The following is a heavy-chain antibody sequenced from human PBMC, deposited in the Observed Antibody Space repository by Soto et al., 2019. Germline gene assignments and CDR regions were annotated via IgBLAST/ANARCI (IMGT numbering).Heavy chain of an antibody. J-gene: IGHJ5*02. D-gene: IGHD6-13*01. CDR2: ISSSSSTI. V-gene: IGHV3-48*02. Sequence: AASGFTFSSYSMNWVRQAPGKGLEWVSYISSSSSTIYYADSVKGRFTISRDNAKNSLYLQMNSLRDEDTAVYYCARDSPYSSSWYDLNWFDPWGQGTLVTVSS. CDR3: ARDSPYSSSWYDLNWFDP. CDR1: GFTFSSYS.